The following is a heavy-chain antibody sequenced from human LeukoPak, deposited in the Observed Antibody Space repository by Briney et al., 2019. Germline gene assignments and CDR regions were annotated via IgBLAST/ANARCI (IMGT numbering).Heavy chain of an antibody. CDR3: AKDFPHGPNGWGDYYGMDV. D-gene: IGHD3-16*01. J-gene: IGHJ6*04. V-gene: IGHV3-23*01. CDR1: GFTFSSYA. Sequence: PGGSLRLSCAASGFTFSSYAMSWVRQAPGKGLEWVSAISGSGGSTYYADSVKGRFTISRDNSKNTLYLQMNSLRAEDTAVYYCAKDFPHGPNGWGDYYGMDVWGKGTTVTVSS. CDR2: ISGSGGST.